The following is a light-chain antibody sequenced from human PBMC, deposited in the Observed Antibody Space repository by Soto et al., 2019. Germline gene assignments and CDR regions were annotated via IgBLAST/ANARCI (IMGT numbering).Light chain of an antibody. CDR2: DAS. CDR3: QQRSNWQIT. Sequence: EIVLTQSPATLSLSPGERATLSCRASQSINVYLAWYQQKPGQAPRLLIYDASNRATGFPARFSGSGSGTDFTLTISSLEPEDFAVYYCQQRSNWQITFGQGTRLEIK. V-gene: IGKV3-11*01. CDR1: QSINVY. J-gene: IGKJ5*01.